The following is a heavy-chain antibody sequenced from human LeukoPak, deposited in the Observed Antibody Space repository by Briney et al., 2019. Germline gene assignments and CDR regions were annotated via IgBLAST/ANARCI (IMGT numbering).Heavy chain of an antibody. CDR1: SGXW. J-gene: IGHJ4*02. V-gene: IGHV3-74*01. CDR2: IKSDGSIT. Sequence: PGGSLRLSCASFSGXWMHWVRQAPGKGLVWVSRIKSDGSITSYADSVKGRFTISRDNAKNTLYLQMNSLRDEDTAVYYCARGDYFDYWGQGTLVTVSS. CDR3: ARGDYFDY.